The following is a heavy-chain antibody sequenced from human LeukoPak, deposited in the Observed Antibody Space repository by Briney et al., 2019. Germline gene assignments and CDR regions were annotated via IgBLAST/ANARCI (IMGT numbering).Heavy chain of an antibody. CDR2: IYTSGST. D-gene: IGHD3-22*01. V-gene: IGHV4-4*07. CDR3: ARGTSGYSFDP. Sequence: SETLSLTCTVSGGSISSYYWSWIRQPAGKGLEWIGRIYTSGSTNYSPSLKSRVTMSVGTSKNQVSLKLSSVTAADTAVYYCARGTSGYSFDPWGQGTLVTVSS. CDR1: GGSISSYY. J-gene: IGHJ5*02.